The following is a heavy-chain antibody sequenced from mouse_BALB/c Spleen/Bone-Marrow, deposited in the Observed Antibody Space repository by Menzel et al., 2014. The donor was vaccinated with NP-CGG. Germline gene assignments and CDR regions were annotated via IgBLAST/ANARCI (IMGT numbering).Heavy chain of an antibody. V-gene: IGHV3-2*02. D-gene: IGHD2-14*01. CDR1: GYSITSDYA. Sequence: EVQLQQSGPGLVKPSQSLSLTCTVTGYSITSDYAWNWIRQFPGNKLGWMGYISYSGFTSYNPSLKSRISITRDTSKNQFFLQLNSVTTEDTATYCCSRDYRYDTWFSYWGQGTLVTVSA. J-gene: IGHJ3*01. CDR2: ISYSGFT. CDR3: SRDYRYDTWFSY.